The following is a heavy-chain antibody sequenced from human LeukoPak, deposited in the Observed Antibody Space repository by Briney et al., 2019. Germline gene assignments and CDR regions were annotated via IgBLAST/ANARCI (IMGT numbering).Heavy chain of an antibody. CDR2: IYSGGST. CDR3: ARVGSDYDILTGPPDY. J-gene: IGHJ4*02. D-gene: IGHD3-9*01. Sequence: PGGSLRLSCAASGFTVSSNYMSWVRQAPGKGLEWVSVIYSGGSTYYADSVKGRFTISRDNSKNTLYLQMNSLRAEDTAVYYCARVGSDYDILTGPPDYWGQGTLVTVSS. V-gene: IGHV3-53*01. CDR1: GFTVSSNY.